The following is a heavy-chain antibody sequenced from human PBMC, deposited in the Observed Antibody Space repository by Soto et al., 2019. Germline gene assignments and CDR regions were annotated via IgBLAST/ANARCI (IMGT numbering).Heavy chain of an antibody. CDR1: GFTFSSYA. D-gene: IGHD5-18*01. V-gene: IGHV3-23*01. CDR2: ISGSGGST. CDR3: AKERTGGGYSYGYSDY. J-gene: IGHJ4*02. Sequence: EVQLLESGGGLVQPGGSLRLSCAASGFTFSSYAMSWVRQAPGKGLEWVSAISGSGGSTYYADSVKGRFTISRDNFKNTLYLQMNSLRAEDTAVYYCAKERTGGGYSYGYSDYWGQGNLVTVSS.